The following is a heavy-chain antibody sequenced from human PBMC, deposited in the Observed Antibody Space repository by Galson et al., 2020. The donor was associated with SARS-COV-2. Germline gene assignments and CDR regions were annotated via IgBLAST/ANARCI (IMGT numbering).Heavy chain of an antibody. CDR1: GYSISSGYY. Sequence: SETLSLTCAVSGYSISSGYYWGWIRQPPGKGLEWIGSIYHSGSTYYNPSLKSRVTISVDTSKNQFSLKLSSVTAADTAVYYCARITMGIWGQGTMVTVSS. V-gene: IGHV4-38-2*01. CDR3: ARITMGI. J-gene: IGHJ3*02. D-gene: IGHD3-10*01. CDR2: IYHSGST.